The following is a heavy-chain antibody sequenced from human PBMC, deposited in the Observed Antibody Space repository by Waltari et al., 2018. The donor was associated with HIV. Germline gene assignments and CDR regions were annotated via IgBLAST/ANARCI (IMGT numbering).Heavy chain of an antibody. Sequence: EVQLVESGGGLVQPGRSLRLSCTASGFTFGDYAMSWFRQAPGKGLEWVGFIRSKAYGGTTEYAASVKGRFTISRDDSKSIAYLQMNSLKTEDTAVYYCTRYSGYDPYDAFDIWGQGTMVTVSS. CDR3: TRYSGYDPYDAFDI. CDR1: GFTFGDYA. V-gene: IGHV3-49*03. CDR2: IRSKAYGGTT. D-gene: IGHD5-12*01. J-gene: IGHJ3*02.